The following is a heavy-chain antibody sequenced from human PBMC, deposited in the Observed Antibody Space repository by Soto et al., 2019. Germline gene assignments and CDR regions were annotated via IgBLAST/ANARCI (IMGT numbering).Heavy chain of an antibody. Sequence: GGSLRLSCAASGFTFRNYAMNWVRQAPGKGLEWVSSISGGGDSRKYVDSVKGRFTISRDNSKNTLYLQVNSLRDEDTAVYYCAKPNLYCSSTSCYDYWGQGTLVTVSS. CDR3: AKPNLYCSSTSCYDY. CDR2: ISGGGDSR. D-gene: IGHD2-2*01. CDR1: GFTFRNYA. V-gene: IGHV3-23*01. J-gene: IGHJ4*02.